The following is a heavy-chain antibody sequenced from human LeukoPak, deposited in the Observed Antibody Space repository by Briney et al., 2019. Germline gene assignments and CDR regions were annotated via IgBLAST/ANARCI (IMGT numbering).Heavy chain of an antibody. J-gene: IGHJ4*02. CDR2: IIPIFGTA. CDR3: ARGAEEYYGSGGFDY. CDR1: GGTFSSYA. V-gene: IGHV1-69*06. Sequence: SVKVSCKASGGTFSSYAISWVRQAPGQGLEWMGGIIPIFGTANYAQKFQGRVTITADKSTSTAYMELSSLRSEDTAVYYCARGAEEYYGSGGFDYWGQGTLVTVSS. D-gene: IGHD3-10*01.